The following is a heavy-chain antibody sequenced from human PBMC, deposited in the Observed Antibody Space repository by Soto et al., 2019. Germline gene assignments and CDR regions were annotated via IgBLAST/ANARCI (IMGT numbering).Heavy chain of an antibody. J-gene: IGHJ5*02. Sequence: QVQLVQSGAEVKDPGASVNVSCKTSGYPFVNFGFIWVRQAPGQGLEWMGWITTYNGHTNYPQKLHDRITMTTDTSTSTGYMELRNLRSDDTAIYYCARLSLHRPDVRGLNWFGPWGQGTPVTVSA. CDR1: GYPFVNFG. V-gene: IGHV1-18*01. D-gene: IGHD3-10*01. CDR3: ARLSLHRPDVRGLNWFGP. CDR2: ITTYNGHT.